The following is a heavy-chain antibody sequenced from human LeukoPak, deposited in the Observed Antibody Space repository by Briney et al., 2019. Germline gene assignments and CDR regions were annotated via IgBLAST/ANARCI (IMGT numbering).Heavy chain of an antibody. J-gene: IGHJ4*02. CDR2: FDPEDGET. Sequence: GASVKVSCKVSGYTLTELSMHWVRQAPGKGLEWMGGFDPEDGETIYAQKFQGRVTMTEDTSTDTAYMELSSLRSDDTAVYYCASEVRDSSGYWEYFDYWGQGTLVTVSS. D-gene: IGHD3-22*01. V-gene: IGHV1-24*01. CDR3: ASEVRDSSGYWEYFDY. CDR1: GYTLTELS.